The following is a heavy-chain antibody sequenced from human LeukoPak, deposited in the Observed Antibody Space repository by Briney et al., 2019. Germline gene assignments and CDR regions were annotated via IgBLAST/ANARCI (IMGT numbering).Heavy chain of an antibody. CDR3: ARGTSRRYGSGSYGMDV. J-gene: IGHJ6*02. CDR2: IYYSGST. V-gene: IGHV4-59*01. Sequence: SETLSLTCTVSGGSISSYYWSWIRQPPGKGLEWIGYIYYSGSTNYNPSLKSRVTISVDTSKNQFSLKLSSVTAADTAVYYCARGTSRRYGSGSYGMDVWGQGTTVTVSS. D-gene: IGHD3-10*01. CDR1: GGSISSYY.